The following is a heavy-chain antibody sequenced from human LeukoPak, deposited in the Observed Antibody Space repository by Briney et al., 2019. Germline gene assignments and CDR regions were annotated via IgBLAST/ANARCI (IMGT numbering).Heavy chain of an antibody. J-gene: IGHJ5*02. CDR3: ARTGYCSSTSCYQNWFDP. CDR1: GGSFSGYY. V-gene: IGHV4-34*01. Sequence: SETLSLTCAVYGGSFSGYYWSWIRQPPGKGLEWIGEINHSGSTNYNPSLKSRVTISVDTSKNQFSLKLSSVTAADTAVYYCARTGYCSSTSCYQNWFDPWGQGTLVTVSS. D-gene: IGHD2-2*01. CDR2: INHSGST.